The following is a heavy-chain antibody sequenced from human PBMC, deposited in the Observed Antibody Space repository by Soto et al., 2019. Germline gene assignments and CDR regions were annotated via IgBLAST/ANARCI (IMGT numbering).Heavy chain of an antibody. J-gene: IGHJ4*02. CDR2: FDPEDGET. D-gene: IGHD4-17*01. CDR1: GYTLTELS. Sequence: ASVKVSCKVSGYTLTELSMHWVRQAPGKGLEWMGGFDPEDGETIYAQKFQGRVTMTEDTSTDTAYMELSSLRSEDTAVYYCATVNDYGGRDQKPFDYWGQGTLVTVPS. CDR3: ATVNDYGGRDQKPFDY. V-gene: IGHV1-24*01.